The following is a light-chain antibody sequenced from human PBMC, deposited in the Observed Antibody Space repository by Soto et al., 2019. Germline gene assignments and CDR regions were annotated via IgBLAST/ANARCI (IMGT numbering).Light chain of an antibody. Sequence: EIVLTQSPATLSLSPGERATLSCRASQSVSSFLAWYQQKPGQAPRLLVYDASNRATGIPARFSGSGSGTDFTLTISSLEPEDFAVYYCQQRNSLPLTFGGGTKVEIK. V-gene: IGKV3-11*01. J-gene: IGKJ4*01. CDR2: DAS. CDR1: QSVSSF. CDR3: QQRNSLPLT.